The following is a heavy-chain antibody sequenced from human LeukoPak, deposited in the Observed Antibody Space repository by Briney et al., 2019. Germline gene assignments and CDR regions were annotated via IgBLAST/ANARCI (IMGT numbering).Heavy chain of an antibody. CDR1: GYSFTGYY. CDR2: INPNSGGT. V-gene: IGHV1-2*02. Sequence: ASVKVSCKTSGYSFTGYYIHWVRQAPGQGLEWMGWINPNSGGTNYAQKFQGRVTMTRDTSISTAYMELSRLRSDDTAVYFCARGISEAVPGRYFQHWGQGTLVTVSS. J-gene: IGHJ1*01. D-gene: IGHD6-19*01. CDR3: ARGISEAVPGRYFQH.